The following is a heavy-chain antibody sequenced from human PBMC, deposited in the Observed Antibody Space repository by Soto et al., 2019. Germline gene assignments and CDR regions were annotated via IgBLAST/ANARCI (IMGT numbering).Heavy chain of an antibody. CDR3: AKVFYYYDTSGYHYFDY. D-gene: IGHD3-22*01. J-gene: IGHJ4*02. Sequence: WESXRLSCSSSGFTFSSYSFIWVRHAPGKGPELISSISGSCSTIYYADSVNGRFTISRDNSKNTLYLQMSSLRAEDTAVYYCAKVFYYYDTSGYHYFDYWGQGTLVTVSS. CDR1: GFTFSSYS. V-gene: IGHV3-23*01. CDR2: ISGSCSTI.